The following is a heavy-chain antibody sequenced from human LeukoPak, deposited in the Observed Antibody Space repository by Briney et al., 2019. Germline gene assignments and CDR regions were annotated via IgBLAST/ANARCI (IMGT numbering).Heavy chain of an antibody. Sequence: ASVKVSCKASGYTFTSYDINWVRQATGQGLEWMGWMNPNSGNTGYAQKFQGRVNMTRNTSISTAYMELSSLRSEDTAVYYCARGIAAAGEGGMDVWGQGTTVTVSS. CDR3: ARGIAAAGEGGMDV. V-gene: IGHV1-8*01. CDR2: MNPNSGNT. CDR1: GYTFTSYD. D-gene: IGHD6-13*01. J-gene: IGHJ6*02.